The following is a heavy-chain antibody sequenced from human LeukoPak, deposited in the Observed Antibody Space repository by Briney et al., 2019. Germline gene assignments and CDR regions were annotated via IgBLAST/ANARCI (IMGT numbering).Heavy chain of an antibody. CDR2: INPNRGGT. Sequence: ASVKVSCKASGYTFTDYYMHWARQAPGQGLEWMGWINPNRGGTNYAQKFQGRVTMTRDTSISTAYMELSRLRSDDTAVYYCARDVDHYDITGKGLVDIWGQGTMVTVSS. CDR1: GYTFTDYY. CDR3: ARDVDHYDITGKGLVDI. D-gene: IGHD3-22*01. V-gene: IGHV1-2*02. J-gene: IGHJ3*02.